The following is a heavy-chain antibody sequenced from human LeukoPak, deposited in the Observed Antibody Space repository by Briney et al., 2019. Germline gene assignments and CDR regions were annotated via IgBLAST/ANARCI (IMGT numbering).Heavy chain of an antibody. CDR2: INPSGGST. D-gene: IGHD6-13*01. Sequence: ASVKVSCKASGYTFTSYYMHWVRQAPGQGLEWMGIINPSGGSTSYAQKFQGRVTMTRDTSTSTVYMELSSLRSEDTAVYYCARDGKYSSSWYHRKLNWFDPWGQGTPVTVSS. J-gene: IGHJ5*02. CDR1: GYTFTSYY. CDR3: ARDGKYSSSWYHRKLNWFDP. V-gene: IGHV1-46*01.